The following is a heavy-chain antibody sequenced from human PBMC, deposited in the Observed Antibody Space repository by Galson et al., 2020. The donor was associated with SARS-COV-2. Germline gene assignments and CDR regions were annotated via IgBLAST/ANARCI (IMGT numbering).Heavy chain of an antibody. D-gene: IGHD3-9*01. V-gene: IGHV4-31*03. Sequence: SETLSLTCTVSGGSISSSGYYWSWIRQHPGKGLEWIWHIYYSGSTYHNPSLKSRVTISVATSKNQFSLKLSSVTAADTAVYYCAREGLYDILTNAFDIWGQGTMVTVSS. J-gene: IGHJ3*02. CDR1: GGSISSSGYY. CDR3: AREGLYDILTNAFDI. CDR2: IYYSGST.